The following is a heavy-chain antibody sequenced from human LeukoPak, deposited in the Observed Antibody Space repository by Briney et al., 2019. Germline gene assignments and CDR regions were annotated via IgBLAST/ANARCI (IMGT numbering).Heavy chain of an antibody. Sequence: GASVKVSCKASGYTFTSYYMHWVRQAPGQGLEWMGIINPSGGSTSYAQKFQGRVIMTRDTSISTAYMELSRLRFDDTAVYYCARNKEGKSLDYWGQGTLVTVSS. J-gene: IGHJ4*02. CDR3: ARNKEGKSLDY. V-gene: IGHV1-46*01. CDR2: INPSGGST. CDR1: GYTFTSYY.